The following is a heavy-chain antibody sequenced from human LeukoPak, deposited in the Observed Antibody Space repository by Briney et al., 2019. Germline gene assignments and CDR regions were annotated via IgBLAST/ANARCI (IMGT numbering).Heavy chain of an antibody. CDR1: GFSFTGYF. CDR3: AKVATKGNYYDSSGYSLDY. J-gene: IGHJ4*02. D-gene: IGHD3-22*01. CDR2: IDPNSGGT. Sequence: ASVKVSCKASGFSFTGYFMHWVRQAPGQGPEWMGRIDPNSGGTNYALKFQGRVTMTRDTSITTAYMDLSRLRSDDTAVFYCAKVATKGNYYDSSGYSLDYWGQGTLVTVSS. V-gene: IGHV1-2*06.